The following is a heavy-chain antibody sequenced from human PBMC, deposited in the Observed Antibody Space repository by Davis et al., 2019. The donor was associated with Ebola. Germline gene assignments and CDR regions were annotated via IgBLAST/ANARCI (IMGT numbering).Heavy chain of an antibody. D-gene: IGHD6-13*01. Sequence: ASVKVSCKVFGYSLTELSIHWVRQAPGKGLEWMAGFDPEDGKTIYAQNFQGRVTMTWDTSTTTFYMELSSLRSEDTAVYYCARDRYSTSYEFDFWGQGSLVTVSS. CDR1: GYSLTELS. J-gene: IGHJ4*02. V-gene: IGHV1-24*01. CDR2: FDPEDGKT. CDR3: ARDRYSTSYEFDF.